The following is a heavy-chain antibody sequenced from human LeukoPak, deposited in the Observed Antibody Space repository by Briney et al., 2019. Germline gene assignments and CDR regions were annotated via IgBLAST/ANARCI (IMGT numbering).Heavy chain of an antibody. V-gene: IGHV3-15*01. J-gene: IGHJ4*02. CDR3: AKDMVAYGSGSADY. CDR2: IKSNNDGGTT. Sequence: GGSLRLSCAASGFTFSSYAMSWVRQAPGKGLEWVGRIKSNNDGGTTDYAAPVKARFIISRDDSKNMLYLRMNNLRSEDTGVYYCAKDMVAYGSGSADYWGQGTLVTVSS. D-gene: IGHD3-10*01. CDR1: GFTFSSYA.